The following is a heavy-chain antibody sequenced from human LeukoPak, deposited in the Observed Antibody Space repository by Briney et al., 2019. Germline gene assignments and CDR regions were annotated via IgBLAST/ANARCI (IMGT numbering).Heavy chain of an antibody. V-gene: IGHV1-8*01. Sequence: ASVNVSCKASGYTFTIYDINWVRQATGQGLEWMGWMNPNSGNTGYAQKFQGRVTMTRNTSISTAYMELSSLRSEDTAVYYCARGLLRYFDWLLSQGDDDAFDIWGQGTMVTVSS. D-gene: IGHD3-9*01. J-gene: IGHJ3*02. CDR1: GYTFTIYD. CDR3: ARGLLRYFDWLLSQGDDDAFDI. CDR2: MNPNSGNT.